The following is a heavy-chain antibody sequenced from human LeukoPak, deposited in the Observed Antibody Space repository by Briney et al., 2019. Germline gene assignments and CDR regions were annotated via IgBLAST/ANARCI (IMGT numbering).Heavy chain of an antibody. CDR3: ARDKVVGAMADY. V-gene: IGHV1-2*02. J-gene: IGHJ4*02. CDR2: INPNSGDT. Sequence: ASVKVSCKASGYTFTGYYIHWVRQAPGQGREWMGWINPNSGDTNYAQKFQGRVTMTRDTSISTAYMELSRLRSDDTAVYYCARDKVVGAMADYWGQGTLVTVSS. D-gene: IGHD1-26*01. CDR1: GYTFTGYY.